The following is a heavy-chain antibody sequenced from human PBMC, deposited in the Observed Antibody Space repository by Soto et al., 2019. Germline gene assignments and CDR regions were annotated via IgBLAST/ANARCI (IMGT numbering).Heavy chain of an antibody. CDR2: INHSGST. Sequence: SETLSLTCAVYGGSFSGYYWSWIRQPPGKGLEWIGEINHSGSTNYNPSLKSRVTISVDTSKNRFSLKLSSVTAADTAVYYCAINVLVSFGVDYGGQGTLLSV. CDR1: GGSFSGYY. D-gene: IGHD3-10*01. J-gene: IGHJ4*02. CDR3: AINVLVSFGVDY. V-gene: IGHV4-34*01.